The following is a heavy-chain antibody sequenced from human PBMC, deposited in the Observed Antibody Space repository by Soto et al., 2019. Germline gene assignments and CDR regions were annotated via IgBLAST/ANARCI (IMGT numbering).Heavy chain of an antibody. V-gene: IGHV3-7*01. CDR1: GFTLRRYW. Sequence: XGSLRPSCVADGFTLRRYWMRWVRQAPGKWLEWVANIKQDGSEKYYVDSVKGRFTISRDNAKNSLYLQMNSLRAEDTAVYDCARDEGYDILTGYYSPQRFDYWGQGTLVTVSS. D-gene: IGHD3-9*01. CDR2: IKQDGSEK. J-gene: IGHJ4*02. CDR3: ARDEGYDILTGYYSPQRFDY.